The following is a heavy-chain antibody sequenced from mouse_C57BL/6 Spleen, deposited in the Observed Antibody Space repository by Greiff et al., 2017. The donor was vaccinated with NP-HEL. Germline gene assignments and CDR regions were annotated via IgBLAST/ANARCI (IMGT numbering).Heavy chain of an antibody. D-gene: IGHD2-5*01. CDR3: TRDIDYSNYGGFAY. V-gene: IGHV5-9-1*02. CDR2: ISSGGDYI. Sequence: EVKLEESGEGLVKPGGSLKLSCAASGFTFSSYAMSWVRQTPEKRLEWVAYISSGGDYIYYADTVKGRFTISRDTARNTLYLQMSSLKSEDTAMYYCTRDIDYSNYGGFAYWGQGTLVTVSA. CDR1: GFTFSSYA. J-gene: IGHJ3*01.